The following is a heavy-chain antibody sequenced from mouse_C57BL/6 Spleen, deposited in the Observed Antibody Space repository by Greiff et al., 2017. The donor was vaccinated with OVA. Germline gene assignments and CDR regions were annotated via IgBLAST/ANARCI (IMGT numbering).Heavy chain of an antibody. CDR1: GFTFTDYY. V-gene: IGHV7-3*01. CDR3: ARFQLGFDY. Sequence: EVQLQESGGGLVQPGGSLSLSCAASGFTFTDYYMSWVRQPPGKALEWLGFIRNKANGYTTEYSASVKGRFTISRDNSQSILYLQMNALRAEDSATYYCARFQLGFDYWGQGTTLTVSS. D-gene: IGHD4-1*02. CDR2: IRNKANGYTT. J-gene: IGHJ2*01.